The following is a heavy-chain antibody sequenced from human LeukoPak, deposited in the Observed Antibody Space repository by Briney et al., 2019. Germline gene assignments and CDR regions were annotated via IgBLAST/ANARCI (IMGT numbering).Heavy chain of an antibody. D-gene: IGHD3-22*01. Sequence: SETLSLTCTVSGGSISSYYWSWIQQPPGKGLEWIGYIYYSGSTNYNPSLKSRVTISVDTSKNQFSLKLSSVTAADTAVYYCARSDYYDSSRYSLWGQGTLVTVSS. CDR2: IYYSGST. CDR3: ARSDYYDSSRYSL. CDR1: GGSISSYY. J-gene: IGHJ4*02. V-gene: IGHV4-59*01.